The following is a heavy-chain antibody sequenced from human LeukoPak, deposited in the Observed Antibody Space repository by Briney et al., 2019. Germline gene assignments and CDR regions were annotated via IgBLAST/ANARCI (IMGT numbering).Heavy chain of an antibody. D-gene: IGHD5-18*01. CDR2: IYSGGST. CDR3: ARDLRDSYGYFDY. Sequence: AGGSLRLSCAASGFTVSSNYMSWVRQAPGKGLEWVSVIYSGGSTYYADSVKGRFTISRDNSKNTLYLQMNSLRAEDTAVYYCARDLRDSYGYFDYWDQGTLVTVSS. CDR1: GFTVSSNY. V-gene: IGHV3-53*01. J-gene: IGHJ4*02.